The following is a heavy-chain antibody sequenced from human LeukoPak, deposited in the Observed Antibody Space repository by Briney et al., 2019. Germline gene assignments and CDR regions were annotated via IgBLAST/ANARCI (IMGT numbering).Heavy chain of an antibody. J-gene: IGHJ3*02. Sequence: PSETLSLTCTVSGGSISSGGYYWSWIRQHPGKGLEWIGYIYYSGSTYYNPSLKSRVTISVDTSKNQFSLKLSSVTAADTAVYYCARDSARPRAFDIWGQGTMVTVPS. D-gene: IGHD6-6*01. CDR3: ARDSARPRAFDI. CDR1: GGSISSGGYY. CDR2: IYYSGST. V-gene: IGHV4-31*03.